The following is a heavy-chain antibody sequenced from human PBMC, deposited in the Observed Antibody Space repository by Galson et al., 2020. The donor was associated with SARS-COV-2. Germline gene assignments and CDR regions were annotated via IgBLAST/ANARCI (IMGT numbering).Heavy chain of an antibody. Sequence: GESLKISCKVSGYTLTELSMHWVRQAPGKGLEWMGGFDPEDGETIYAQKFQGRVTMTEDTSTDTAYMELSSLRSEDTAVYYCATGGMLRAGWFDPWGQGTLVTVSS. J-gene: IGHJ5*02. CDR3: ATGGMLRAGWFDP. D-gene: IGHD3-10*02. CDR2: FDPEDGET. V-gene: IGHV1-24*01. CDR1: GYTLTELS.